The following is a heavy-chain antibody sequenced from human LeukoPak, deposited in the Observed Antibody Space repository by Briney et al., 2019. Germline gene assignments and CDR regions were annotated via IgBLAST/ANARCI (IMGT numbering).Heavy chain of an antibody. J-gene: IGHJ5*02. V-gene: IGHV4-59*08. CDR3: ARHVVVPAAIQLGPSYWFDP. Sequence: SETLSLTCTVSGGSISSYYWSWIRQPPGKGLEWIGRIYTSGSTNYNPSLKSRVTISVDTSKNQFSLKLSSVTAADTAVYYCARHVVVPAAIQLGPSYWFDPWGQGTLVTVSS. CDR1: GGSISSYY. D-gene: IGHD2-2*02. CDR2: IYTSGST.